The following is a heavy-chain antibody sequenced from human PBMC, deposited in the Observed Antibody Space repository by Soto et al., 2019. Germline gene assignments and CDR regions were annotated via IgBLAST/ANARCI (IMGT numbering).Heavy chain of an antibody. V-gene: IGHV3-48*01. CDR3: SRVQGVSSYYHYYMDV. Sequence: GGSLRLCCAASGFSFSTYSMNWVRQATGKGLEWVSYISSTSSTIHYADSVKGRFTISRYNAKNSLYLQINNLRAEDTAVYYFSRVQGVSSYYHYYMDVWGKGTTVTVPS. J-gene: IGHJ6*03. CDR2: ISSTSSTI. CDR1: GFSFSTYS. D-gene: IGHD6-13*01.